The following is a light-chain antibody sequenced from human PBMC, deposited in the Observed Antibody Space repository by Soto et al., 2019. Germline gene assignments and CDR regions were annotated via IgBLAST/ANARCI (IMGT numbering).Light chain of an antibody. V-gene: IGKV3-11*01. Sequence: EIVLTQSPATVSLSPGERATLFCRASQSVSSYLAWYQQKPGQAPRLLIYDASNRATGIPERFSGSGSGTDFTLSISSLEPEDFAVYYCQLSQQRSSWPPIAFGQGTRLEIK. CDR1: QSVSSY. CDR2: DAS. CDR3: QLSQQRSSWPPIA. J-gene: IGKJ5*01.